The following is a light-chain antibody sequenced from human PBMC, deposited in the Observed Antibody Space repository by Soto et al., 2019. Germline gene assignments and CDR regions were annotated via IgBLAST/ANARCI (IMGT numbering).Light chain of an antibody. V-gene: IGKV1-33*01. CDR3: QQYDNLSWT. J-gene: IGKJ1*01. CDR2: DAS. Sequence: DIQMTQSPSSLSASVGDRVTITCQAGQDISNYLNWYQQKPGKAPKLLIYDASNLETGVPSRFSGSGSGTDFTFTISSLQPEDIATYYCQQYDNLSWTFGQGTKVDIK. CDR1: QDISNY.